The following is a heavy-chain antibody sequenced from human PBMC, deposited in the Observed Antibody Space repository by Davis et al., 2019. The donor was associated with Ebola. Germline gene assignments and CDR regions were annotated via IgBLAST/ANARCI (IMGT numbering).Heavy chain of an antibody. CDR3: ARGPHSSGYPHYYGMDV. Sequence: GESLKISCAASGFTFSSYGMHWVRQAPGQGLEWMGIINPSGGSTSYAQKFQGRVTMTRDTSTSTVYMELSSLRSEDTAVYYCARGPHSSGYPHYYGMDVWGQGTTVTVSS. D-gene: IGHD3-22*01. CDR2: INPSGGST. V-gene: IGHV1-46*01. CDR1: GFTFSSYG. J-gene: IGHJ6*02.